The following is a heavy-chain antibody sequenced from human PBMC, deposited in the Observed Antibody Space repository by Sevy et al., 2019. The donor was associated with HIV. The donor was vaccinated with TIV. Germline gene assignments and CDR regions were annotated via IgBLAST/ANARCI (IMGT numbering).Heavy chain of an antibody. CDR3: ARDEGRCSGGSCYSGVQLWFFSSPVDY. Sequence: GGSLRLSCAASGFTFSSYAMHWVRQAPGKGLEWVAVISYDGSNKYYADSVKGRFTISRDNSKNTLYLQMNSLRAEDRAGYYCARDEGRCSGGSCYSGVQLWFFSSPVDYWGQGTLVTVSS. V-gene: IGHV3-30-3*01. CDR2: ISYDGSNK. D-gene: IGHD2-15*01. J-gene: IGHJ4*02. CDR1: GFTFSSYA.